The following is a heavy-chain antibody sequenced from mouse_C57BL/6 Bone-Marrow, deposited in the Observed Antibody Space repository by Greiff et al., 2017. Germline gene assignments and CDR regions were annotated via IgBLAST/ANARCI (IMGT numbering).Heavy chain of an antibody. CDR3: AGHEEGYGNYWVYAMDY. J-gene: IGHJ4*01. CDR2: FYPGSGSI. CDR1: GYTFTEYT. Sequence: QVQLQQSGAELVKPGASVKLSCKASGYTFTEYTIHWVKQRSGQGLEWIGWFYPGSGSIKYNEKFKDKATLTADKSSSTVYMELSRLTSEDSAVYFCAGHEEGYGNYWVYAMDYWGQGTSVTVSS. V-gene: IGHV1-62-2*01. D-gene: IGHD2-10*02.